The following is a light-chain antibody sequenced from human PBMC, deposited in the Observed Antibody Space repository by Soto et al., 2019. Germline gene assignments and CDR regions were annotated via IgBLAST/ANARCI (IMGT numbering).Light chain of an antibody. CDR3: SSYTSSSTPLYV. Sequence: QSVLTQPASVSGSPGQSITISCTGTSSDVGGYNYVSWYQQHPGKAPKLMIYDVSNRPSGVSNRFSGSKSGNTAPLTISGLQAEDEADYYCSSYTSSSTPLYVFGTGTKLTVL. V-gene: IGLV2-14*01. J-gene: IGLJ1*01. CDR2: DVS. CDR1: SSDVGGYNY.